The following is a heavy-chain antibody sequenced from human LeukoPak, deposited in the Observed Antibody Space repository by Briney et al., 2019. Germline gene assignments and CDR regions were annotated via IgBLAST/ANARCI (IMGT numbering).Heavy chain of an antibody. CDR3: AKDGIPWYSSGWNC. CDR1: GFTFSSYA. V-gene: IGHV3-23*01. J-gene: IGHJ4*02. D-gene: IGHD6-19*01. CDR2: ISGSGGST. Sequence: SGGSLRLSCAASGFTFSSYAMSWVRQAPGKGLEWISAISGSGGSTYYADSVKGRFTISRDNSKNTLYLQMNSLRAEDTAVYYCAKDGIPWYSSGWNCWGQGTLVTVSS.